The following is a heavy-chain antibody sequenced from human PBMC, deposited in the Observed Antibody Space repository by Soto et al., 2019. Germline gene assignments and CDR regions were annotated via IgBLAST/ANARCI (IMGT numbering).Heavy chain of an antibody. CDR3: ARDKGGTVAGMTGVGP. J-gene: IGHJ5*02. V-gene: IGHV3-48*02. CDR1: GFRFSLFG. Sequence: ELLLQESGGDLVQPGGSLRLSCVASGFRFSLFGMNWVRQAPGKGLEWITYISSSSATIVYGGSVEGRFTVSRDNAENSVSPQIQSPRDEDTAVYYCARDKGGTVAGMTGVGPWWHGTVVTVPT. D-gene: IGHD6-19*01. CDR2: ISSSSATI.